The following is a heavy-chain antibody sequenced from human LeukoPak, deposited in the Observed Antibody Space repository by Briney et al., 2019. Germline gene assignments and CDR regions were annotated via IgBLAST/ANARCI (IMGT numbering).Heavy chain of an antibody. Sequence: RPETLSLTCIVSGGSISSYYWSWIRQPPGKGLEWIGYIYYSGSTNYNPSLKSRVTISVDTSKKQFSLRLSSVTAADTAVYYCARGFEILTGYFYYYDYRGQGTLVTVSS. D-gene: IGHD3-9*01. J-gene: IGHJ4*02. V-gene: IGHV4-59*01. CDR2: IYYSGST. CDR3: ARGFEILTGYFYYYDY. CDR1: GGSISSYY.